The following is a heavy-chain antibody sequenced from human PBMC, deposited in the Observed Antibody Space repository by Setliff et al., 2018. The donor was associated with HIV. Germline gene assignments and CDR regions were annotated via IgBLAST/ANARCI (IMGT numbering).Heavy chain of an antibody. CDR1: GYSFTDYY. V-gene: IGHV1-2*02. J-gene: IGHJ5*02. CDR3: AGGEIYGVMTFDH. CDR2: INPDSGGT. Sequence: GASVKVSCKASGYSFTDYYIHWVRQAPGQGLEWMGWINPDSGGTNYAPKFQGRVTMTRDTSISTVYMELRRLKPNDTAVYYCAGGEIYGVMTFDHWGQGTLVTVSS. D-gene: IGHD3-10*01.